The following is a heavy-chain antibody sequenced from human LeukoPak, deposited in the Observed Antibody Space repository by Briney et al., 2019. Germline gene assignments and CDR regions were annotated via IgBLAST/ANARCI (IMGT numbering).Heavy chain of an antibody. CDR2: IYYSGST. D-gene: IGHD5-18*01. Sequence: PSETLSLTCAVYGGSFSGYYWSWIRQPPGKGLEWIGYIYYSGSTNYNPSLKSRVTISVDTSKNQFSLKLSSVTAADTAVYYCARLEGYSYDPYYFDYWGQGTLVTVSS. J-gene: IGHJ4*02. V-gene: IGHV4-59*08. CDR3: ARLEGYSYDPYYFDY. CDR1: GGSFSGYY.